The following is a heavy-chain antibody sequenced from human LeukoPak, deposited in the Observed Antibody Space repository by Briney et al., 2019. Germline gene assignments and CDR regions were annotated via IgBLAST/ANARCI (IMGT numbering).Heavy chain of an antibody. Sequence: GGSLRLSCAASGFTFDDYAMHWVRQAPGKGLEWVSLISGDGGSTYYADSVKGRFTISRDNSKNSLYLQMNSLRTEDTALCYFVKEEPGGWYDNYFYCGMDVWGQGTTVSV. CDR2: ISGDGGST. V-gene: IGHV3-43*02. CDR1: GFTFDDYA. D-gene: IGHD6-19*01. J-gene: IGHJ6*02. CDR3: VKEEPGGWYDNYFYCGMDV.